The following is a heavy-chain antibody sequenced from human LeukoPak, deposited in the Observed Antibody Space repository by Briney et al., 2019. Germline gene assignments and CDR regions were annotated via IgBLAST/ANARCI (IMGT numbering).Heavy chain of an antibody. CDR2: IIPIFGTA. Sequence: GSSVKVSCKASGGIFSSHAISWVRQAPGQGLEWMGGIIPIFGTANYAEKFQGRVTITADKSTSTAYMELSSLRSEDTAVYYCARDRVGASPGRDTFDIWAQGTLVTVSS. CDR1: GGIFSSHA. J-gene: IGHJ3*02. D-gene: IGHD1-26*01. V-gene: IGHV1-69*06. CDR3: ARDRVGASPGRDTFDI.